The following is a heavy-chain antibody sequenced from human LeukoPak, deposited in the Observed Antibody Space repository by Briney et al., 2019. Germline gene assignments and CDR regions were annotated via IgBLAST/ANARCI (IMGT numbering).Heavy chain of an antibody. D-gene: IGHD6-13*01. CDR3: ARGFKAAAGTSYFDY. Sequence: GASVNVSCKASGYTFTSYDINWVRQATGQGLEWMGWMNPNSGNTGYAQKFQGRVTMTRNTSISTAYMELSSLRSEDTAVYYCARGFKAAAGTSYFDYWGQGTLVTVSS. V-gene: IGHV1-8*01. CDR1: GYTFTSYD. CDR2: MNPNSGNT. J-gene: IGHJ4*02.